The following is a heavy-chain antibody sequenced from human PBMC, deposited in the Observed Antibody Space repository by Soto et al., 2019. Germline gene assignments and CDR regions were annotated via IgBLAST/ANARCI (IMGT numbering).Heavy chain of an antibody. V-gene: IGHV3-11*01. J-gene: IGHJ4*02. CDR1: GFTFSDYY. CDR3: ARVGAVGIYYFDY. CDR2: ISGSTTGI. D-gene: IGHD6-13*01. Sequence: QVQLVESGGGLAKLGGSLRLPCEASGFTFSDYYMAWIRQAPGRGLEWISYISGSTTGIYYADSVKGRFTISRDNAKTSLYLQMSSLRAEDTAVYYCARVGAVGIYYFDYWGQGTLVTVSS.